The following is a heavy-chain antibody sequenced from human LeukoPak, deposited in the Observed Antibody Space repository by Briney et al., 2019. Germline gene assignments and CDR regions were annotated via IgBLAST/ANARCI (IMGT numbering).Heavy chain of an antibody. CDR3: ARKSYIVMYYRGAFDI. V-gene: IGHV3-48*03. CDR2: ISRSGSSI. D-gene: IGHD2-21*01. Sequence: PGGSLRLFCAAWGLPFSSYEMKGVRQATGKALEGVSYISRSGSSIYYADSVKGRFTITRDNAKNSLYLQMNGLRAEDTAVYFCARKSYIVMYYRGAFDIWGQGKMVTLSS. J-gene: IGHJ3*02. CDR1: GLPFSSYE.